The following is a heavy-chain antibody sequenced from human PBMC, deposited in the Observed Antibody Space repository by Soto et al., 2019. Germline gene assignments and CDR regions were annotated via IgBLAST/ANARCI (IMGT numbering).Heavy chain of an antibody. CDR2: IYYSGST. J-gene: IGHJ4*02. D-gene: IGHD2-21*01. CDR3: ARVPHSSVAFIDY. CDR1: GGSISSYY. Sequence: QVQLQESGPGLVKPSETLSLTCTVSGGSISSYYWSWIRQPPGKGLEWIGYIYYSGSTNYNPSLKSRVTISVDTSKNQFSLKLSSVTAADTAVYYCARVPHSSVAFIDYWGQGTLVTVSS. V-gene: IGHV4-59*01.